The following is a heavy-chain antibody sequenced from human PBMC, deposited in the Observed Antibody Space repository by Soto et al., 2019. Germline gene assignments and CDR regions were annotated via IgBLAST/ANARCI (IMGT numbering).Heavy chain of an antibody. CDR3: ARETSAWILNAFDI. V-gene: IGHV1-18*04. J-gene: IGHJ3*02. Sequence: QVQLVQSGVEVKKPGASVKVSCKASGYTFTSHGISWVRQAPGQGLEWMGWISVNNGNTKYAQNLQGRVTMNTDTSTSTVYMELRSLRSDDTAVYYCARETSAWILNAFDIWGQGTMVTVSS. CDR1: GYTFTSHG. D-gene: IGHD2-2*03. CDR2: ISVNNGNT.